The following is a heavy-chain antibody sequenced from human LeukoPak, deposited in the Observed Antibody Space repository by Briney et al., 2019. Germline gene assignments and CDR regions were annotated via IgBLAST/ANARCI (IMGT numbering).Heavy chain of an antibody. V-gene: IGHV4-59*08. CDR1: GGSISSYY. CDR2: ISYSGST. D-gene: IGHD2-2*01. J-gene: IGHJ4*02. Sequence: SETLSPTCTVSGGSISSYYWSWIRQPPGKGLEWIGWISYSGSTNYNPSLKSRVTISLDTSKNQFSLKLSSVTAADTAVYYCARQAYCSSTNCYPFDYWGQGTLVTVSS. CDR3: ARQAYCSSTNCYPFDY.